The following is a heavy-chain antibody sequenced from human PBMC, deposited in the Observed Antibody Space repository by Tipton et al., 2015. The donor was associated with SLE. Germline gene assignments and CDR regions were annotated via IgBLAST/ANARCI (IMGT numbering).Heavy chain of an antibody. CDR3: ASLNWNYFPDFDS. CDR1: GGPFSGYY. J-gene: IGHJ4*02. Sequence: TLSLTCAVYGGPFSGYYWSWIRQPPGKGLEWIGEINHSGGTNYNPSLRSRVTISVDTSKNQFSLKLSSVTAADTAFYYCASLNWNYFPDFDSWGQGTLVTVSS. D-gene: IGHD1-7*01. V-gene: IGHV4-34*01. CDR2: INHSGGT.